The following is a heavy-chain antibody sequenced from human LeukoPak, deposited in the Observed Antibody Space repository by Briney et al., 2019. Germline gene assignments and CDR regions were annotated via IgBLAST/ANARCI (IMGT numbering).Heavy chain of an antibody. CDR3: AKHTGGSRCFED. CDR1: GITFSSYA. CDR2: ISGSGSGT. Sequence: QAGGSLRLSCTASGITFSSYAMSWVRQAPGRGLEWVSAISGSGSGTYYADSVKGRFTVSRDNSKNTLYLQMSSLRAEDTALYYCAKHTGGSRCFEDWGQGALVTVSS. D-gene: IGHD2-8*01. V-gene: IGHV3-23*01. J-gene: IGHJ4*02.